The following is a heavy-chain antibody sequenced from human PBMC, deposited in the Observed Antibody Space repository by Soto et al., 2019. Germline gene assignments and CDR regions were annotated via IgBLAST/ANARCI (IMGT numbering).Heavy chain of an antibody. V-gene: IGHV1-69*12. CDR1: GGTLSNYG. CDR2: IIPVFGTA. D-gene: IGHD4-17*01. J-gene: IGHJ6*02. CDR3: ARGDATKIIVTTYYGMDV. Sequence: QVQLVQSGAEVKTPGSSVKVSCKASGGTLSNYGVSWVRQAPGQGREWLGGIIPVFGTANYAQKFQGRLTITADESTSTVYMDVSSLRSEDTAVYYCARGDATKIIVTTYYGMDVWCQGTTVTVSS.